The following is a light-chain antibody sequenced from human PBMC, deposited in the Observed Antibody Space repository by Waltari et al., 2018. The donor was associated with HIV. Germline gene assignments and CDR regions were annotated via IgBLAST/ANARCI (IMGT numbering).Light chain of an antibody. V-gene: IGLV7-46*01. Sequence: QAVVPQEPSLTVSPGGTVTLTCGSSSGPVTSGHHPYWFQQKSGQAPRTLIYDTFNKHSWTPARFSGSLLGGRAALTLSGAQPEDEAEYFCLLSFAGARPVVFGGGTNLTVL. CDR1: SGPVTSGHH. CDR2: DTF. J-gene: IGLJ2*01. CDR3: LLSFAGARPVV.